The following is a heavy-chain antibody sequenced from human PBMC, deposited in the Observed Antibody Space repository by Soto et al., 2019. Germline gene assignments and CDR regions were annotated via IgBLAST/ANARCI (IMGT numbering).Heavy chain of an antibody. CDR3: ASSECGGDCYSGAFDI. CDR1: GGSISSGGYY. J-gene: IGHJ3*02. CDR2: IYYSGST. D-gene: IGHD2-21*02. Sequence: QVQLQESGPGLVKPSQTLSLTCTVSGGSISSGGYYWSWIRQHPGKGLEWIGYIYYSGSTYYNPSLKSRFTISVDTSKNQFSLKLSSVTAADTAVYYCASSECGGDCYSGAFDIWGQGTMVTVSS. V-gene: IGHV4-31*03.